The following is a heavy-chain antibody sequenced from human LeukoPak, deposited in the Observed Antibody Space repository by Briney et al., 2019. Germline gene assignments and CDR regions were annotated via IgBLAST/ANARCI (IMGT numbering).Heavy chain of an antibody. Sequence: SETLSLTCTVSGYSISSGYYWGWIRQPPGKGLEWIASIYHSGSTYYNPSLKSRVTISVDTSKNQFSLKLTSVTAADTAVYYCARSSYNAGDFDYWGQGTLVTVSS. J-gene: IGHJ4*02. CDR1: GYSISSGYY. V-gene: IGHV4-38-2*02. CDR2: IYHSGST. D-gene: IGHD5-24*01. CDR3: ARSSYNAGDFDY.